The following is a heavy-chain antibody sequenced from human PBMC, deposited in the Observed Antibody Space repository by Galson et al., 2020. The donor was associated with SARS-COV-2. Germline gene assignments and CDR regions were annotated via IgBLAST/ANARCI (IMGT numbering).Heavy chain of an antibody. D-gene: IGHD1-26*01. Sequence: ASVKVSCNASGYAFTTYEITWVRQAPGQGLEWMGRISVYNGYTNYAEKFQGRLTVTTDTATNTAYMELRSLRSDDTAIYYCARDTTGSSYQDDSFDVWGQGTMVTVSS. V-gene: IGHV1-18*04. J-gene: IGHJ3*01. CDR1: GYAFTTYE. CDR3: ARDTTGSSYQDDSFDV. CDR2: ISVYNGYT.